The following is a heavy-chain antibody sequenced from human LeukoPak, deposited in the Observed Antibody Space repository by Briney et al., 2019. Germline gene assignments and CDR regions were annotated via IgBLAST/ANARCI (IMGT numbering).Heavy chain of an antibody. CDR1: AFPFSTYS. J-gene: IGHJ4*02. CDR2: ISSSSGYI. D-gene: IGHD2-8*01. CDR3: ARNGSPRRMCDY. V-gene: IGHV3-21*04. Sequence: GGSLRLSCAASAFPFSTYSMDWVRQAPGKGLEWVASISSSSGYISYADSVKGRFTVSRDNAKDSLFLQMDSLRVEDTAVYYCARNGSPRRMCDYWGQGTLVTVSS.